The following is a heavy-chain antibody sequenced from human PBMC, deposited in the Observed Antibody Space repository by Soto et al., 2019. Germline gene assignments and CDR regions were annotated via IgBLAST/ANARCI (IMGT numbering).Heavy chain of an antibody. J-gene: IGHJ6*02. CDR1: GFTFSSYA. Sequence: GSLRLSCAAAGFTFSSYAMHWVRQAPGKGLEWVAVISYDGSNKYYADSVKGRFTISRDNSKNTLYLQMNSLRAEDTAVYYCAREKVVVVAATLWGGMDVWGQGTTVTVSS. CDR2: ISYDGSNK. D-gene: IGHD2-15*01. V-gene: IGHV3-30-3*01. CDR3: AREKVVVVAATLWGGMDV.